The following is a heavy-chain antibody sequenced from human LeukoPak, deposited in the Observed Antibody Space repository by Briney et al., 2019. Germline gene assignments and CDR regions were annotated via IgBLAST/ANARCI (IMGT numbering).Heavy chain of an antibody. Sequence: ASVKVSCKASGYTFTSYDINWVRQATGQGLEWMGWMNPNSGNTGYAQKFQGRVTMTRNTSISTAYMELSSLRSEGTAVYYCAADPYGDIVVVPAAIGWGQGTLVTVSS. D-gene: IGHD2-2*01. J-gene: IGHJ4*02. V-gene: IGHV1-8*01. CDR2: MNPNSGNT. CDR3: AADPYGDIVVVPAAIG. CDR1: GYTFTSYD.